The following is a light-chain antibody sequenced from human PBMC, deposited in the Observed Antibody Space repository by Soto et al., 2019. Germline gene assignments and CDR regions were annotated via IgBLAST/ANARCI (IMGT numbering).Light chain of an antibody. CDR2: SNN. CDR1: SSNIGSNT. Sequence: QSVLTQPPSASGTPGQRVTISCSGSSSNIGSNTVNWYQQLPGTAPKLLSYSNNQRPSGVPDRFSGSKSGTSASLAISGLKSEDEADYYCAAWDDSLNGYVFGTGTKLTVL. CDR3: AAWDDSLNGYV. J-gene: IGLJ1*01. V-gene: IGLV1-44*01.